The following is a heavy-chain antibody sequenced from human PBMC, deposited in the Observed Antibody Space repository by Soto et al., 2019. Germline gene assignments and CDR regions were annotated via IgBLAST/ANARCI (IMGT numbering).Heavy chain of an antibody. CDR3: ASDLFGSGSFAYYYGMDV. Sequence: GGSLRLSCSASGFFFSNYWMHWVRQAPGKGLVWVSRIDTDGGGAIYADSVKGRFTISRDNGKNTLYLHMNSLRAEDTAVYYCASDLFGSGSFAYYYGMDVWGQGTTVTVSS. CDR2: IDTDGGGA. CDR1: GFFFSNYW. J-gene: IGHJ6*02. V-gene: IGHV3-74*01. D-gene: IGHD3-10*01.